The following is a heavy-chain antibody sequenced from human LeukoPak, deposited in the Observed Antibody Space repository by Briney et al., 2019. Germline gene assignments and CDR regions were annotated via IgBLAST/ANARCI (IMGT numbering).Heavy chain of an antibody. CDR2: ISGSGGST. CDR1: GFTFSSYA. J-gene: IGHJ3*02. D-gene: IGHD6-19*01. CDR3: AKVPVSASGGLAFDI. Sequence: GGSLRLSCAASGFTFSSYAMSWVRQAPGKGLEWASAISGSGGSTYYADSVKGRFTISRDNSKNTLYLQMNSLRAEDTAVYYCAKVPVSASGGLAFDIWGQGTMVTVSS. V-gene: IGHV3-23*01.